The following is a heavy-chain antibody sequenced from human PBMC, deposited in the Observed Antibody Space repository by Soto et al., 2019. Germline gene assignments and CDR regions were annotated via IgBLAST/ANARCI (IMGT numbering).Heavy chain of an antibody. CDR2: IYYSGGT. Sequence: SETLSLTCTVSGGSISSSSYYWGWIRQPPGKGLEWIGSIYYSGGTYYNPSPKSRVTISVDTSKNQFSLKLSSVTAADTAVYYCARHTWAGGFYDSSGYPTPGLFDYWGQGTLVTVSS. CDR1: GGSISSSSYY. J-gene: IGHJ4*02. V-gene: IGHV4-39*01. D-gene: IGHD3-22*01. CDR3: ARHTWAGGFYDSSGYPTPGLFDY.